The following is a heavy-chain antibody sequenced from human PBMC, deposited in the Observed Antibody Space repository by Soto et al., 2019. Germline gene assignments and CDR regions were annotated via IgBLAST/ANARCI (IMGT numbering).Heavy chain of an antibody. V-gene: IGHV4-39*01. Sequence: QLQLQESGPGLVKPSETLSLTCTVSGGSISSSSYYWGWIRQPPGKGLEWIGSIYYSGSTYYNPSLKSRVTISVDTSKNQFSLKLSSVTAADTAVYYCARHFTVGWNYGGPDYWGQGTLVTVSS. J-gene: IGHJ4*02. D-gene: IGHD1-7*01. CDR1: GGSISSSSYY. CDR3: ARHFTVGWNYGGPDY. CDR2: IYYSGST.